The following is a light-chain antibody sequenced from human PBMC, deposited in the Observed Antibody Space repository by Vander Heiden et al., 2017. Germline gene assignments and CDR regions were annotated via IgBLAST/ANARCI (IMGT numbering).Light chain of an antibody. CDR2: DAS. Sequence: DIQMTQSPSSLSASVGDRVTITCQASQDISNYLNWYQQKPGKAPKLLIYDASNLETGGPSRFSGSGSGTDFTFTISSLQPEDIATYYCQQYDNLLRTFGQGTKVEIK. CDR3: QQYDNLLRT. V-gene: IGKV1-33*01. J-gene: IGKJ1*01. CDR1: QDISNY.